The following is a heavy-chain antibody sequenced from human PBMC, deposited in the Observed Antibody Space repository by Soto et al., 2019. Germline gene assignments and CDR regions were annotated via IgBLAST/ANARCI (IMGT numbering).Heavy chain of an antibody. J-gene: IGHJ6*02. V-gene: IGHV3-9*02. CDR1: GFTSDDYA. CDR2: IIGNSNV. D-gene: IGHD7-27*01. CDR3: GKDLTPGGMDV. Sequence: EGHLVESGGGLVQPGRSLRLSCAVSGFTSDDYAMHWVRQPPGKGLEWVSGIIGNSNVGYADSVKGRFTISRDNAKNSLYLQMNSLRAEDTALYYCGKDLTPGGMDVWGQGTTVTVSS.